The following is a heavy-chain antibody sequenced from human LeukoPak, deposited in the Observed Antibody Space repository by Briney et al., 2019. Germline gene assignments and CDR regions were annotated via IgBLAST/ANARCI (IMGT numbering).Heavy chain of an antibody. CDR2: INPSGGST. V-gene: IGHV1-46*01. D-gene: IGHD4-23*01. J-gene: IGHJ4*02. CDR1: GDTFTRDY. Sequence: ASVRVSSKAPGDTFTRDYMHSGPHTPGQRLERRGLINPSGGSTSYAQKFQGRVTMTRDMSTITVYMELSSLRSDDTAVYYCARATTVVNWAYYFDYWGQGTLVTVSS. CDR3: ARATTVVNWAYYFDY.